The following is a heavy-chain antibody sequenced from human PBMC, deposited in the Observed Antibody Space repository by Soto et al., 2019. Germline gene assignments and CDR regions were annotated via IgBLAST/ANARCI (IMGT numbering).Heavy chain of an antibody. V-gene: IGHV3-21*01. CDR3: ARGGAPIVVVVAATYHYYGMDV. CDR2: ISSSRSNI. D-gene: IGHD2-15*01. Sequence: ESGGGLVKPGGSLRLSCAASGFTFSSYSMNWVRQAPGKGLEWVSSISSSRSNIYYADSVKGRFTISRDNAKNSLYLQMNSLRAEDTAVYYCARGGAPIVVVVAATYHYYGMDVWGQGTTVTVSS. J-gene: IGHJ6*02. CDR1: GFTFSSYS.